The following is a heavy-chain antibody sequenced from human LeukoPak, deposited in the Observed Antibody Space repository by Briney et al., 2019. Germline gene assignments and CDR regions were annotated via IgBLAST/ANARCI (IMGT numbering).Heavy chain of an antibody. CDR2: ISPYRGNA. J-gene: IGHJ5*02. V-gene: IGHV1-18*04. CDR3: ARHMGWNNSSGGVAWFDP. CDR1: GYLFSRNA. D-gene: IGHD1/OR15-1a*01. Sequence: ASVKVSCKTSGYLFSRNAISWVRQTPGQGLEWLGWISPYRGNANYAQKFQGRVTMTTDTSTRTVFLELWSLRSDDTAVYYCARHMGWNNSSGGVAWFDPWGQGALVTASS.